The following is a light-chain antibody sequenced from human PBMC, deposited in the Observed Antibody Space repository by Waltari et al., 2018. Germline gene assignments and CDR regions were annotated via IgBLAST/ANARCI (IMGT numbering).Light chain of an antibody. CDR2: KDS. Sequence: SYELTQPPSVSVSPGQTARITCSGDTLPKNYAYWSQQKPGQAPVGVIYKDSERPSGIPWRFSGSSSGTTVTLTISRVQAEDEADYYCQSADTTWVFGGGTKLTVL. V-gene: IGLV3-25*03. CDR1: TLPKNY. CDR3: QSADTTWV. J-gene: IGLJ3*02.